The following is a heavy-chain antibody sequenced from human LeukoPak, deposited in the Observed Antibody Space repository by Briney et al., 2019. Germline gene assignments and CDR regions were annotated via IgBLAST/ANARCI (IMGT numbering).Heavy chain of an antibody. CDR2: INQDGSVK. V-gene: IGHV3-7*01. Sequence: GGSLRLSCAASGFAFSTYWMDWVRQAPGKGLEWVGNINQDGSVKHYVDSVRGRFTSSRDNARNSVYLQMSALRGEDTAVYYCTRDFVYWGQGSLVTAYS. CDR1: GFAFSTYW. CDR3: TRDFVY. J-gene: IGHJ4*02.